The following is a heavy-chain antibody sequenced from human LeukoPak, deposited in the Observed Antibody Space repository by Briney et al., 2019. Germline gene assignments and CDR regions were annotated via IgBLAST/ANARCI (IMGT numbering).Heavy chain of an antibody. J-gene: IGHJ4*02. CDR1: IDSFTNYY. CDR2: VNDSGGT. CDR3: AIDSSGYPLAY. Sequence: SETLSLTCAVYIDSFTNYYWNWIRQTPGKGLEWIGEVNDSGGTNINPSLRSRVILSVDTSKNQFSLKLSSVTAADTAVYYCAIDSSGYPLAYWGQGTLVTVSS. D-gene: IGHD3-22*01. V-gene: IGHV4-34*01.